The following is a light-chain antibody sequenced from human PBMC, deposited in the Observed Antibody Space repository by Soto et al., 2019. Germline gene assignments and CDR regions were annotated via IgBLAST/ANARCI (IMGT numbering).Light chain of an antibody. Sequence: QSALTQPASVSGSPGQSITISCTGTSSDVGGYNYVSWYRQHPGKAPKLMIYEVSNRHSGVSNRFSGSKSGNTASLTISGLQAEDEADYCCSSYTSSSTLVVFGGGTKVTVL. CDR1: SSDVGGYNY. CDR3: SSYTSSSTLVV. V-gene: IGLV2-14*01. J-gene: IGLJ2*01. CDR2: EVS.